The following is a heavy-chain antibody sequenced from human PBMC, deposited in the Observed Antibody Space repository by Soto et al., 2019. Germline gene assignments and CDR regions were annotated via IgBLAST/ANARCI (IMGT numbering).Heavy chain of an antibody. CDR2: IDWDDDK. CDR1: GFSLSTSGMC. Sequence: SGPTLVNPTQTLTLTCTLSGFSLSTSGMCVSWIRQPPGKALEWLALIDWDDDKYYSTSLKTRLTISKDTSKNQVVLTMTNMDPVDTATYYCARIRRVYYGDYGYYYYGMDVWGQGTTVTVSS. V-gene: IGHV2-70*01. J-gene: IGHJ6*02. D-gene: IGHD4-17*01. CDR3: ARIRRVYYGDYGYYYYGMDV.